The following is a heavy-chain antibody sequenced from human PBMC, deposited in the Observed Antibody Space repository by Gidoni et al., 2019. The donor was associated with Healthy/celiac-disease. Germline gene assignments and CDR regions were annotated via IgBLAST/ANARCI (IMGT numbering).Heavy chain of an antibody. CDR1: GFTFSSYA. D-gene: IGHD3-3*01. V-gene: IGHV3-64D*09. J-gene: IGHJ4*02. Sequence: EVQLVASGGGLVQPGGSLRLSCSASGFTFSSYAMHWVRQAPGKGLEYVSAISSNGGSTYYADSVKGRFTISRDNSKNTLYLQMSSLRAEDTAVYYCVKDMQLRFLEWFPQGPFDYWGQGTLVTVSS. CDR3: VKDMQLRFLEWFPQGPFDY. CDR2: ISSNGGST.